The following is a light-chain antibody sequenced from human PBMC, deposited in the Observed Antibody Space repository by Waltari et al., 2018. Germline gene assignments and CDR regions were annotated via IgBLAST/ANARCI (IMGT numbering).Light chain of an antibody. CDR2: DVN. V-gene: IGLV2-14*03. Sequence: HSALAQPASVSGSPGQSITISCTGTSSDVGGYNYVSWYQQHPGKAPRLMIYDVNNRPSEVSNRFSVSKSGNTASLTISGLQAEDEADYYCSSFTRTNSWVFGGGTKLTVL. CDR1: SSDVGGYNY. CDR3: SSFTRTNSWV. J-gene: IGLJ3*02.